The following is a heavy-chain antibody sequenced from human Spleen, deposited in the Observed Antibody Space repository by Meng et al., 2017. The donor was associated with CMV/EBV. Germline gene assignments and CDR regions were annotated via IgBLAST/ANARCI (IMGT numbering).Heavy chain of an antibody. CDR2: INWNGGSA. V-gene: IGHV3-20*04. CDR3: AREHCSSASCYFTDWFDP. J-gene: IGHJ5*02. CDR1: GFTFSSHG. Sequence: GGSLRLSCAASGFTFSSHGMNWVRQAPGKGLEWVSGINWNGGSARYADSVRGRFTISRDNAKNSLYLQMNSLRAEDTAVYYCAREHCSSASCYFTDWFDPWGQGTLVTVSS. D-gene: IGHD2-2*01.